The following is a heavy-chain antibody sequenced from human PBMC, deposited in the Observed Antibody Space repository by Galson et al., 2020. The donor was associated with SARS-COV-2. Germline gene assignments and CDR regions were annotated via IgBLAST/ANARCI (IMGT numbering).Heavy chain of an antibody. V-gene: IGHV3-33*01. CDR3: ARVAPSILYSYGWYYFDY. J-gene: IGHJ4*02. CDR2: IWYDGSNK. D-gene: IGHD5-18*01. Sequence: GGSLRLSCAASGFTFSSYGMHWVRQAPGKGLEWVAVIWYDGSNKYYADSVKGRFTISRDNAKNSLYLQMNSLRAEDTAVYYCARVAPSILYSYGWYYFDYWGQGTLVTVSS. CDR1: GFTFSSYG.